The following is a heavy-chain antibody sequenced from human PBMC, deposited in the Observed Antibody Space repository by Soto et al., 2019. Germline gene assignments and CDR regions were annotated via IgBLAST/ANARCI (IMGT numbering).Heavy chain of an antibody. V-gene: IGHV4-4*02. CDR1: GGSISSSNW. CDR3: ARVAVAGTRFDY. J-gene: IGHJ4*02. D-gene: IGHD6-19*01. CDR2: IYHSGST. Sequence: QVQLQESGPGLVKPSGTLSLTCAVSGGSISSSNWWSWVRQPPGKGLGWIGEIYHSGSTNYNPSLXSXVTISVDKSKNQFSLKLSSVTAADTAVYYCARVAVAGTRFDYWGQGTLVTVSS.